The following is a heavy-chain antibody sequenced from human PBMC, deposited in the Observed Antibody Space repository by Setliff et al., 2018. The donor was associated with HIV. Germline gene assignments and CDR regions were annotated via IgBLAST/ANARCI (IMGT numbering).Heavy chain of an antibody. J-gene: IGHJ3*02. V-gene: IGHV1-69*05. CDR2: IIPIFATA. Sequence: ASVKVSCKASGGTFSSYAISWVRQAPGQGLEWMGGIIPIFATANYAQKFQGRVTINTDESTSTAYMELSRLRSDDTAVYYCARDFAGYDILTGYTPRYAFDIWGQGTMVTVSS. CDR3: ARDFAGYDILTGYTPRYAFDI. D-gene: IGHD3-9*01. CDR1: GGTFSSYA.